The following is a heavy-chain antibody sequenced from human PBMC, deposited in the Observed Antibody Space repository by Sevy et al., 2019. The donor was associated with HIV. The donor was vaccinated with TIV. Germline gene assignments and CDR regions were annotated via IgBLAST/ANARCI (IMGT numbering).Heavy chain of an antibody. Sequence: ASVTVSCKASGYTFTGYYMHWVRQAPGQGLEWMGWINPNSGGTNYAQKFQGRVTMTRDTSISTAYMELSRLRSDDTAVYYCARNGVRAAAGRVGWFDPWGQGTLVTVSS. CDR1: GYTFTGYY. CDR3: ARNGVRAAAGRVGWFDP. CDR2: INPNSGGT. J-gene: IGHJ5*02. V-gene: IGHV1-2*02. D-gene: IGHD6-13*01.